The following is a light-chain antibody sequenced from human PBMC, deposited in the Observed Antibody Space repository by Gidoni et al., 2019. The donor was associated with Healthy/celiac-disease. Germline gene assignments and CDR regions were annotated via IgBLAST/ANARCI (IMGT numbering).Light chain of an antibody. J-gene: IGKJ4*01. CDR2: GAS. Sequence: EIVLTPSPGTLSLSPGERATLSCRASQSVSSSYLAWYQQKPGQAPRLLIYGASSRAIGIPDRFSGSGSGTDFTLTISRLEPEDFAVYYCQQYGSSPPLLTFGGXTKVEIK. CDR1: QSVSSSY. V-gene: IGKV3-20*01. CDR3: QQYGSSPPLLT.